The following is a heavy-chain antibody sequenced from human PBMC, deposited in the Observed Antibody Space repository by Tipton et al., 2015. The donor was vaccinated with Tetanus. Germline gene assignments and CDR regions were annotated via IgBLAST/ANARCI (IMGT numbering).Heavy chain of an antibody. CDR2: IYYSGST. J-gene: IGHJ5*02. Sequence: LSLTCTVSGGSISSSSYYWGWIRQPPGKGLEWIGSIYYSGSTYYNPSLKSRVTISVDTSKNQFSLKLSSVTAADTAVYYCARHGSSIAARPARGWFDPWGQGTLVTVSS. CDR1: GGSISSSSYY. V-gene: IGHV4-39*01. CDR3: ARHGSSIAARPARGWFDP. D-gene: IGHD6-6*01.